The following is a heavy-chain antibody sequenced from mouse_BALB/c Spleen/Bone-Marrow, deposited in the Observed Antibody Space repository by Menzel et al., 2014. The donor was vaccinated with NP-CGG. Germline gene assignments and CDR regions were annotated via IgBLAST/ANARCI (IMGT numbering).Heavy chain of an antibody. D-gene: IGHD4-1*01. CDR3: SRHLTGYAMDY. J-gene: IGHJ4*01. CDR1: GYSITSGYS. CDR2: IQHSGST. V-gene: IGHV3-1*02. Sequence: EVKVVESGPDLVKPSQSLSLTCTVTGYSITSGYSWHWIRQFPGNTLEWMGYIQHSGSTNYNPSLKSRISITRDTSKNQFFLQLNSVTPEDTATYYCSRHLTGYAMDYWGQGTSVTVSS.